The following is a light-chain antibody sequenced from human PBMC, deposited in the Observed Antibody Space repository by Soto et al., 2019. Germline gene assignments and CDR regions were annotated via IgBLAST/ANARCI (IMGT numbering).Light chain of an antibody. V-gene: IGKV3-15*01. Sequence: QSAWTLSLYTGERATLSCRASQSVSSSYLAWYQQRPGQAPRLLIYGASTRATGIPVRFSGSASGTEFALTISSLQSEDFTVYYCQQYNKWPLTFGQGTKVAIK. CDR2: GAS. CDR3: QQYNKWPLT. CDR1: QSVSSSY. J-gene: IGKJ1*01.